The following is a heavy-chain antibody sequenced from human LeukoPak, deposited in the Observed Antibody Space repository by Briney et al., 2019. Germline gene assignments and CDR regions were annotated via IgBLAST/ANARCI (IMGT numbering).Heavy chain of an antibody. V-gene: IGHV1-18*01. D-gene: IGHD3/OR15-3a*01. CDR2: ISAYNGNT. Sequence: ASVKVSCKASGGTFSSYAISWVRQAPGQGLEWMGWISAYNGNTNYAQKLQGRVTMTTDTSTSTAYMELRSLRSDDTAAYYCARDDLLDVWGKGTTVTVSS. CDR3: ARDDLLDV. J-gene: IGHJ6*03. CDR1: GGTFSSYA.